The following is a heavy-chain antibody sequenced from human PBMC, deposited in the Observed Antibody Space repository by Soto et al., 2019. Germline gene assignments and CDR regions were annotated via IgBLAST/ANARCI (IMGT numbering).Heavy chain of an antibody. V-gene: IGHV3-23*01. Sequence: EVQLLESGGGLVQPGGSLRLSCAASGFTFSSYAMSWVRQAPGKGLEWVSAISGSGGSTYYADSVKGRFTISRDNSKNTLYLQMNRLRAEDTAVYYCAKGEGVMTTVTPVDYWGQGTLVTVSS. CDR3: AKGEGVMTTVTPVDY. CDR1: GFTFSSYA. D-gene: IGHD4-17*01. CDR2: ISGSGGST. J-gene: IGHJ4*02.